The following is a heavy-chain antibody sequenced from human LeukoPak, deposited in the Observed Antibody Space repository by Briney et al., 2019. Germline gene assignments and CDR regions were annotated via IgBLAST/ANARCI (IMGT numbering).Heavy chain of an antibody. D-gene: IGHD1-14*01. CDR3: ARLSTGWFDP. J-gene: IGHJ5*02. Sequence: SETLSPTCTVSGGSISSYYWSWIRQPPGKGLEWIGYIYYSGSTNYNPSLKSRVTISVDTPKNQFSLKLSSVTAADTAVYYCARLSTGWFDPWGQGTLVTVSS. CDR2: IYYSGST. CDR1: GGSISSYY. V-gene: IGHV4-59*08.